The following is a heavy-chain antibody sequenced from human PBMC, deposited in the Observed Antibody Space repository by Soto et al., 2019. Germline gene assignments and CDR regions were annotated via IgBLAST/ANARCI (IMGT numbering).Heavy chain of an antibody. J-gene: IGHJ3*01. CDR1: GFALSSYG. D-gene: IGHD6-19*01. CDR3: AKDRGHLAVAAITGGGDLDT. CDR2: ISYNGNNQ. V-gene: IGHV3-30*18. Sequence: QIQLVESGGGVVQPGASQRLSCEASGFALSSYGMHWVRQAPGKGLEWVATISYNGNNQYYADSVRGRFTISRDNSMSTLYLRMSGLRPEDTAVYFCAKDRGHLAVAAITGGGDLDTGGQGTMVTVSS.